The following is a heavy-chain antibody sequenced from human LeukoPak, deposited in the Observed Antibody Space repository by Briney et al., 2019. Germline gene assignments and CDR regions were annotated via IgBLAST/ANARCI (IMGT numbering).Heavy chain of an antibody. J-gene: IGHJ4*02. CDR1: GCTFSSYS. D-gene: IGHD5-12*01. V-gene: IGHV3-48*02. CDR2: ISSSSNTI. Sequence: GGSLRLSCAASGCTFSSYSMNWVRQAPGKGLEWVSYISSSSNTIYYADSVKGRFTISRDNAKNSLYLQMNSLRDEDTAVYYCARDILTKQAYSGYDNWGQGTLVTVSS. CDR3: ARDILTKQAYSGYDN.